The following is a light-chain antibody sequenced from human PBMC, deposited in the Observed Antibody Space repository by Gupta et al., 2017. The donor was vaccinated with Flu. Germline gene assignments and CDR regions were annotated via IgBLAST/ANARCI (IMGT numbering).Light chain of an antibody. Sequence: PPSLSASVGDRVTVTCRASQSINSHLNWYQQTPGKAPKLLIYDVSSLQSGVPSRFSGSGSGTDFSLTISRLQPEDFATYYCQQSDNLPYTFGQGTKLDIK. J-gene: IGKJ2*01. CDR1: QSINSH. CDR3: QQSDNLPYT. CDR2: DVS. V-gene: IGKV1-39*01.